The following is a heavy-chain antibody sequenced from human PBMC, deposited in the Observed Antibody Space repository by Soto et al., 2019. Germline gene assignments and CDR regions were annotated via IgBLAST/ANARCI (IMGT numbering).Heavy chain of an antibody. CDR3: ASDYDILTDYYNAAFDI. Sequence: GESLKISCKGSGYSFTSYWISWVRQMPGKGLEWMGRIDPSDSYTNYSPSFQGHVTISADKSISTAYLQWSSLKASDTAMYYCASDYDILTDYYNAAFDIWGQGAMVTVSS. V-gene: IGHV5-10-1*01. D-gene: IGHD3-9*01. CDR2: IDPSDSYT. CDR1: GYSFTSYW. J-gene: IGHJ3*02.